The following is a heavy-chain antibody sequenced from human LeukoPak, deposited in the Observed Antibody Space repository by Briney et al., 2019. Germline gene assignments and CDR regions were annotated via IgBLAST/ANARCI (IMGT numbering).Heavy chain of an antibody. J-gene: IGHJ6*04. CDR2: ITSSGTYI. D-gene: IGHD3-10*02. CDR3: AELGITMIGGV. V-gene: IGHV3-21*01. Sequence: GGSLRLSCAASGFTFKNYNMNWVRQAPGKALEWVSSITSSGTYIFYADSVKGRFTISRDNAKNSLYLQMNSLRAEDTAVYYCAELGITMIGGVWGKGTTVTISS. CDR1: GFTFKNYN.